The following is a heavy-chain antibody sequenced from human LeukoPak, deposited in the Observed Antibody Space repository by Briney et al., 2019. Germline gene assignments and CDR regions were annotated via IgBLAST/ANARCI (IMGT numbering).Heavy chain of an antibody. Sequence: GGSLRLSCAASGFTFSSYAMSWVRHAPGKGLEWVSDISGSGGSTHYADYVKGRFTISRDNSKNTLYLQMNSLRAEDTAVYYCAKSTLIVVVSVFDYWGQGTLVTVSS. CDR2: ISGSGGST. CDR3: AKSTLIVVVSVFDY. D-gene: IGHD3-22*01. CDR1: GFTFSSYA. V-gene: IGHV3-23*01. J-gene: IGHJ4*02.